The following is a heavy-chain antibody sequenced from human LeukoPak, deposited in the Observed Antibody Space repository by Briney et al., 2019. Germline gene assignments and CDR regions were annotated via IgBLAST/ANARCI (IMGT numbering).Heavy chain of an antibody. V-gene: IGHV4-59*01. Sequence: PSETLSLTCTVSGGSISSYYWSWIRQPPGKGLEWIGYIYYSGSTNYSPSLKSRVTISVDTSKNQFSLKLSSVTAADTAVYYCARFYSTTFDYWGQGTLVTVSS. D-gene: IGHD4-11*01. CDR1: GGSISSYY. CDR3: ARFYSTTFDY. CDR2: IYYSGST. J-gene: IGHJ4*02.